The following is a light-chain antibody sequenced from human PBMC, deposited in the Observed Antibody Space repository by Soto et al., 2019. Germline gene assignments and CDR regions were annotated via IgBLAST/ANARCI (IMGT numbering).Light chain of an antibody. Sequence: QSVLTQPPSASGTPGQWVTISCSGTSSNIGSNFVYWYLQLPGTAPKLLVYRNDQRPSGVPDRFSGSKSGTSASLAISGLRSEDEAAYYCAAWDGSLSGVLFGAGTKLTVL. J-gene: IGLJ2*01. CDR3: AAWDGSLSGVL. V-gene: IGLV1-47*01. CDR1: SSNIGSNF. CDR2: RND.